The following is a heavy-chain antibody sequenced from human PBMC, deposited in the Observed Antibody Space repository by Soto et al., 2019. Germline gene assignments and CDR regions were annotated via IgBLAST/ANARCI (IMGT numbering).Heavy chain of an antibody. V-gene: IGHV1-18*04. D-gene: IGHD3-3*01. CDR2: ISAYNGNT. CDR3: ARDSLFGAIYYYYYGMDV. J-gene: IGHJ6*02. CDR1: GYTFTSYG. Sequence: ASVKVSCKASGYTFTSYGISWVQQAPGQGLEWMGWISAYNGNTNYAQKLQGRVTMTTDTSTSTAYMELRSLRSDDTAVYYCARDSLFGAIYYYYYGMDVWGQGTTVTVS.